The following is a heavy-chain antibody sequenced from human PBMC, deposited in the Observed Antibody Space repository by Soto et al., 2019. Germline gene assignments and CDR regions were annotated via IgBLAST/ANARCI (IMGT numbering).Heavy chain of an antibody. J-gene: IGHJ4*02. D-gene: IGHD3-10*01. V-gene: IGHV4-39*01. Sequence: SETLSLTCSVSGGSISSSNYFWGWIRQPPGKGLEWIGNIYYGGNTYYNPSLKSRVTISVDTSKNQFSLKLSSVTAADTAVFHCARLRDSGSGSYSFDYWGQGILVTVSS. CDR2: IYYGGNT. CDR3: ARLRDSGSGSYSFDY. CDR1: GGSISSSNYF.